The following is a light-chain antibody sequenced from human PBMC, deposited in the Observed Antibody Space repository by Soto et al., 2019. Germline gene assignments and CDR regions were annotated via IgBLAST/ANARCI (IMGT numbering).Light chain of an antibody. CDR3: QPYNNWPPGT. CDR2: GAS. J-gene: IGKJ1*01. V-gene: IGKV3-15*01. Sequence: IVMSKSNATLSVSPGERATLSCMASQSVSSNLAWYQQKPGQAPRLLIYGASTRATGIPARFSGSGSGTEFTLTISSLQSEDFAVYYCQPYNNWPPGTSAHRTKADIK. CDR1: QSVSSN.